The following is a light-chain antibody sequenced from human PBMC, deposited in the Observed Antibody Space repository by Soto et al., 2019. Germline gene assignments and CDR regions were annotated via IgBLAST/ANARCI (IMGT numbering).Light chain of an antibody. CDR1: QSVLYSSNSKNY. CDR2: WAS. CDR3: QQCYSTPWT. J-gene: IGKJ1*01. Sequence: DIVMTQSPDSLAVSLGERATINCKSSQSVLYSSNSKNYLAWYQQKPGQPPKLLIYWASTRESGVPDRFSGSGSGTDFTLTISSLQAEDVAVYYCQQCYSTPWTFGQGTKVEIK. V-gene: IGKV4-1*01.